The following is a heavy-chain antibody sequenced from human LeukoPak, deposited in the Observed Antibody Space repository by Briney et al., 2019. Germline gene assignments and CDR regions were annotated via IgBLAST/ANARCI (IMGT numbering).Heavy chain of an antibody. Sequence: GGSLRLSCAASGFTFSYYGMNWVRQAPGKGLGWVSHISSDSRTIQYADSVRGRFTISRDNAKNILFLQMNSLRAEDTAIYYCAREWDSWGQGTLVTVSS. CDR3: AREWDS. V-gene: IGHV3-48*01. CDR2: ISSDSRTI. J-gene: IGHJ4*02. CDR1: GFTFSYYG.